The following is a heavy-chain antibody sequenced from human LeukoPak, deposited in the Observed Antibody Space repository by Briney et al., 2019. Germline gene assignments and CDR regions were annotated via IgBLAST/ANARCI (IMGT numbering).Heavy chain of an antibody. Sequence: GASVKVSCKASGGTFSSYAISWVRQAPGQGLEWMGGIIPIFGTANYAQKFQGRVTITADESTSTAYMELSSLRSEDTAVYYCARPHYDSSGYLDAFDIWGQGTMVTVSS. D-gene: IGHD3-22*01. CDR1: GGTFSSYA. CDR2: IIPIFGTA. J-gene: IGHJ3*02. CDR3: ARPHYDSSGYLDAFDI. V-gene: IGHV1-69*13.